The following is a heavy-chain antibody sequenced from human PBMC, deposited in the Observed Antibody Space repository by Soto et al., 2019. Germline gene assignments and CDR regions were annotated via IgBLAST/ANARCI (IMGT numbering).Heavy chain of an antibody. D-gene: IGHD4-17*01. Sequence: LSLTCTVSGGSVSSGSYYWSWIRQPPGKGLEWIGYIYYSGSTNYNPSLKSRVTISVDTSKNQFSLKLSSVTAADTAVYYCARVTTTVTKGYYYYYYGMDVWGQGATVTVSS. CDR1: GGSVSSGSYY. J-gene: IGHJ6*02. CDR2: IYYSGST. V-gene: IGHV4-61*01. CDR3: ARVTTTVTKGYYYYYYGMDV.